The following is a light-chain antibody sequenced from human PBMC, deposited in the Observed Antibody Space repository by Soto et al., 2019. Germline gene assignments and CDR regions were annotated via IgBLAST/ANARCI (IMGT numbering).Light chain of an antibody. CDR2: ATS. J-gene: IGKJ5*01. CDR1: RNVSIY. CDR3: QQSYKMPS. Sequence: EIPLTQSPSSLAASVGDRLTLTCRASRNVSIYLNWYQHKPGKGPTLLIHATSNLQIGVPSRFSGSGSGTEFTLTISSLEPEDFGTYYCQQSYKMPSFGQGTRLET. V-gene: IGKV1-39*01.